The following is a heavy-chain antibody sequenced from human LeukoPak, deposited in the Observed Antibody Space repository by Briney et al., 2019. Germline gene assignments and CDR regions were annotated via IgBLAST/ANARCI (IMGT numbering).Heavy chain of an antibody. J-gene: IGHJ3*02. CDR3: ARRGVGSGSDAFDI. CDR1: GYTFTSYW. D-gene: IGHD1-26*01. Sequence: GESLKISCQGSGYTFTSYWIGWVRQMPGKGLEWMGTIYPGGSDTRYSPSFQGQVTISADKSINTAYLQWSSLKASDTAMYYCARRGVGSGSDAFDIWGQGTMVTISS. CDR2: IYPGGSDT. V-gene: IGHV5-51*01.